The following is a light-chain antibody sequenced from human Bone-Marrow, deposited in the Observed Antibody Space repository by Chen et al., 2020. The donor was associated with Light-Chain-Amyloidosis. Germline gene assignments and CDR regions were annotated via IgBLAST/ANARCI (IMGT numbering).Light chain of an antibody. J-gene: IGLJ2*01. CDR3: QSADSSGTYEVI. CDR2: RDT. CDR1: DLPTKY. V-gene: IGLV3-25*03. Sequence: SYELTQPPSVSVSPGQTARITCSGDDLPTKYAYWYHQKPGQAPVLVIHRDTERPSGISERFSGSSAGTTATLTISGVQAEDEADYQCQSADSSGTYEVIFGGGTKLTVL.